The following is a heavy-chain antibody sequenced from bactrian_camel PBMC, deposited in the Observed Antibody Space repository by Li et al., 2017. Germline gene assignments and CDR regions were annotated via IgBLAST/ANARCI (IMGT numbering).Heavy chain of an antibody. CDR1: GYIFSGNC. D-gene: IGHD3*01. Sequence: HAQLVESGGGSVQAGGSLTLSCLASGYIFSGNCMGWFRQAPGKEREVVAGIDSGGKTTYAEFVKGRFIISKDDAKKTLYLQMHSLKPEDTAMYYCAAAPEALWVRVADFGYWGQGTQVTVS. V-gene: IGHV3S53*01. CDR3: AAAPEALWVRVADFGY. J-gene: IGHJ6*01. CDR2: IDSGGKT.